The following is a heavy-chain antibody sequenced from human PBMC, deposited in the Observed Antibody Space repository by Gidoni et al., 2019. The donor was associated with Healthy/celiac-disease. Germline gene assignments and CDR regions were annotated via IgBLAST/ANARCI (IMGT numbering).Heavy chain of an antibody. V-gene: IGHV4-61*02. J-gene: IGHJ5*02. D-gene: IGHD3-22*01. Sequence: QVQLQESGPGLVQPSQTLSLTCTVSGGSISSGSYYWSWIRQPAGKGLEWIGRIYTSGSTNYNPSLKSRVTMSVDTSKNQFSLKLSSVTAADTAVYYCARGEDPYYYDSSGYPQLYNWFDPWGQGTLVTVSS. CDR3: ARGEDPYYYDSSGYPQLYNWFDP. CDR2: IYTSGST. CDR1: GGSISSGSYY.